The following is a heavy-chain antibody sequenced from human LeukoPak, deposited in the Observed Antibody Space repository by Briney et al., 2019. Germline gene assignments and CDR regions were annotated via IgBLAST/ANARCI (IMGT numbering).Heavy chain of an antibody. J-gene: IGHJ3*02. D-gene: IGHD4-17*01. CDR1: GYTLTELS. Sequence: ASVKVSCKVSGYTLTELSMHWVRQAPGKGLEWMGGFDPEDGETIYAQKFQGRVTMTEDTSTDTAYMELSSLRSEDTAVYYCAADFNDYGVYDALDIWGQGTMVTVSS. V-gene: IGHV1-24*01. CDR3: AADFNDYGVYDALDI. CDR2: FDPEDGET.